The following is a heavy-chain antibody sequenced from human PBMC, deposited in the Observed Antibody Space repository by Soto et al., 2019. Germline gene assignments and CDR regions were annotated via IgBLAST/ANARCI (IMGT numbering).Heavy chain of an antibody. V-gene: IGHV4-39*01. D-gene: IGHD3-3*01. J-gene: IGHJ4*02. CDR1: GGDVTSSRYY. Sequence: QLQLRESGPGLVRPSETLSLTCTVSGGDVTSSRYYWAWIRQTPGKGLEWIATIYYGGSTDYSASLKSRATISIETSKNQFSLKMTSVTAADTDVYFCATMEPHYDFWSANYYFAYCGQGPLVTVSS. CDR3: ATMEPHYDFWSANYYFAY. CDR2: IYYGGST.